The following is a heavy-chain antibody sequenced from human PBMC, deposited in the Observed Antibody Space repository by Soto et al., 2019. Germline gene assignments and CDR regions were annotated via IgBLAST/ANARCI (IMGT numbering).Heavy chain of an antibody. CDR2: VNGDGSST. CDR1: GFTFSNYW. V-gene: IGHV3-74*01. J-gene: IGHJ3*01. D-gene: IGHD1-20*01. CDR3: ARDNWNTV. Sequence: VGSLRLSCAASGFTFSNYWMHWVRQAPGKGLVWVSRVNGDGSSTFYADSVKGRFTISRENAENTVFLQMNSLRAEDTAVYYCARDNWNTVWGQGTMVTVS.